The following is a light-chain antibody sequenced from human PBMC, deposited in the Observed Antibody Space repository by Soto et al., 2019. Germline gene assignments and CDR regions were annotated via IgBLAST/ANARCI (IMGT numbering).Light chain of an antibody. J-gene: IGLJ1*01. CDR2: EVT. V-gene: IGLV2-14*01. CDR3: SSHAGSSAFYV. Sequence: QSVLTQPAPVSGSPGQSITISCTGTSSDIGAYDYVSWYQQYPGRVPKLLIHEVTNRPSGVSDRFSGSKSGNTASLTISGLQTEDEADYYCSSHAGSSAFYVFGTGTKLTVL. CDR1: SSDIGAYDY.